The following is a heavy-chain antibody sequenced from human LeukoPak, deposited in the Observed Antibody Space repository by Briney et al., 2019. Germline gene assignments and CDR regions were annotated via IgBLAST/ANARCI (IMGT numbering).Heavy chain of an antibody. CDR2: IWYGGSNK. V-gene: IGHV3-30*02. CDR3: AKEGYYGSGSYAYYMDV. CDR1: GFTFSSYG. Sequence: GGSLRLSCAASGFTFSSYGMHWVRQAPGKGLEWVAVIWYGGSNKYYADSVKGRFTISRDNSKNTLYLQMSSLRAEDTAVYYCAKEGYYGSGSYAYYMDVWGKGTTVTVSS. J-gene: IGHJ6*03. D-gene: IGHD3-10*01.